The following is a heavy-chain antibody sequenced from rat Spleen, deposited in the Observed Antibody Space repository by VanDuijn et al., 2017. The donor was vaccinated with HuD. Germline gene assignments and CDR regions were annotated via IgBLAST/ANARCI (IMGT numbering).Heavy chain of an antibody. Sequence: EVQLVETGGGLVQPGRSLKLSCVASGFTFSNYWMYWIRQAPGKGLEWVSSIKTDGGSTYYRDSVKGRFTISRDNAENTVYLQMNSLRSEDTATYYCAKDRDGGYAFAHWGQGSLVAVSS. V-gene: IGHV5-58*01. D-gene: IGHD1-11*01. CDR1: GFTFSNYW. CDR2: IKTDGGST. J-gene: IGHJ3*01. CDR3: AKDRDGGYAFAH.